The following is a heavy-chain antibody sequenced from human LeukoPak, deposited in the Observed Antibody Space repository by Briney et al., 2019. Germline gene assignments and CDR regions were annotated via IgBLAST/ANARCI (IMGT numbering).Heavy chain of an antibody. CDR2: INHSGST. Sequence: SETLSLTCAVYGGSFSGYYWSWIRQPPGKGLEWIGEINHSGSTNYNPSLKSRVTISVDTSKNQFSLKLSSVTAADTAVYYCARMTQVEMATIAFDFDYWGQGTPVTVSS. D-gene: IGHD5-12*01. V-gene: IGHV4-34*01. CDR3: ARMTQVEMATIAFDFDY. CDR1: GGSFSGYY. J-gene: IGHJ4*02.